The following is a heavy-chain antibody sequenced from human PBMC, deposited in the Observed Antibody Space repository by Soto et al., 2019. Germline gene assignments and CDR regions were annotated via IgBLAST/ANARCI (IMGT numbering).Heavy chain of an antibody. V-gene: IGHV3-11*04. CDR2: ISSSSTI. D-gene: IGHD3-22*01. CDR3: ARVDTMIVVVMDY. CDR1: GFTFSDYY. Sequence: GCLRRACAASGFTFSDYYMNWVRQAPGKGLEWVSSISSSSTIYYADSVKGRFTISRDNAKNSLYLQMNSLRAEDTAVYYCARVDTMIVVVMDYWGQGTLVTVYS. J-gene: IGHJ4*02.